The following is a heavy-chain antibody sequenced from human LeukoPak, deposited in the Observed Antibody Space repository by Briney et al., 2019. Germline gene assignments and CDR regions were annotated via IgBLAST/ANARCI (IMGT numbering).Heavy chain of an antibody. J-gene: IGHJ3*02. V-gene: IGHV3-9*01. CDR1: GFTFDDYA. D-gene: IGHD1-26*01. Sequence: PGGSLRLSCAASGFTFDDYAMHWVRQAPGKGLEWVSGISWNSGSIGYADSVKGRFTISRDNAKNSLYLQMNSLRAEDTALYYCAKDMGRELASAFDIWGQGTMVTVSS. CDR2: ISWNSGSI. CDR3: AKDMGRELASAFDI.